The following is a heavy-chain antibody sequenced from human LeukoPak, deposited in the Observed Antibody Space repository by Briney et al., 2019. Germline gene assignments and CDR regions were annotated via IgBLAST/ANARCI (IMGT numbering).Heavy chain of an antibody. J-gene: IGHJ4*02. Sequence: PGKSLRLSCTASGFFFSSDTMHWVRQAPGRGLEGVALISYDGRSKYYADSVRGRFTISRDNSMNTLYLQINNVRPEDTAVYFCARDTHSSGFGGVVGKFDNWGQGTLVTVSS. CDR2: ISYDGRSK. CDR3: ARDTHSSGFGGVVGKFDN. CDR1: GFFFSSDT. D-gene: IGHD6-19*01. V-gene: IGHV3-30*04.